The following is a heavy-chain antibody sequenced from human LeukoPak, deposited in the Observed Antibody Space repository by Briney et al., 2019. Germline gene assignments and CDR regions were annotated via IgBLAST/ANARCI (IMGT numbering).Heavy chain of an antibody. CDR1: GYSISTGRY. CDR2: IYQSGST. Sequence: SETLSLTCAVSGYSISTGRYWGWIRQPPGKGLEWIGSIYQSGSTYYNPSLKSRVTISVDTSKNQFSLNLRSVSAADTAVYYCARSLSTAGIDYWGQGTLVTVSS. D-gene: IGHD2-2*01. V-gene: IGHV4-38-2*01. J-gene: IGHJ4*02. CDR3: ARSLSTAGIDY.